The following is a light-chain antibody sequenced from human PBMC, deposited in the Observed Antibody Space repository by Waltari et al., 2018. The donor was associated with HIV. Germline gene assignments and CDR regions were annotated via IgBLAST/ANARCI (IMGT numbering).Light chain of an antibody. V-gene: IGLV2-11*01. CDR2: DVI. CDR1: RSDFGGHHF. CDR3: CSYAGYTTFV. Sequence: QSALTQPRSVSGSPGQSVAISCSEIRSDFGGHHFVAWYQQHPGKATKLIIYDVIKRPSGVPDRFSASLSGNTATLTISGLRAEDEADYYCCSYAGYTTFVFGSGTKVTVL. J-gene: IGLJ1*01.